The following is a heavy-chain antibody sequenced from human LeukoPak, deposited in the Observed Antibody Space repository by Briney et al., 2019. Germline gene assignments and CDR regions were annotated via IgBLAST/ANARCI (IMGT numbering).Heavy chain of an antibody. CDR2: IYYSGST. D-gene: IGHD3-10*01. J-gene: IGHJ5*02. CDR3: ASGGYYGSGSSPFDP. Sequence: SETLSLTCTVSGGSISSSSYYWGWLRQPPGTGLEWLGSIYYSGSTYYNPSLKSRVTISVDTSKNQFSLKLSSVTAADTAVYYCASGGYYGSGSSPFDPWGQGTLVTVSS. V-gene: IGHV4-39*07. CDR1: GGSISSSSYY.